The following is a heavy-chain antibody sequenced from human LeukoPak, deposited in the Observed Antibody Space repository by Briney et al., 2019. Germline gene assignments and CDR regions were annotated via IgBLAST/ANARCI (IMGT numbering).Heavy chain of an antibody. Sequence: GGSLRLPCAASGFTFSSYSMNWVRQAPGKGLEWVATMTSGSTIYYADSVKGRFTISRDNSKNTLYLQMNSLRVEDTAVYYCARDLPLPQYSGSYGRFDYWGQGTLVTVSS. CDR2: MTSGSTI. CDR1: GFTFSSYS. J-gene: IGHJ4*02. D-gene: IGHD1-26*01. CDR3: ARDLPLPQYSGSYGRFDY. V-gene: IGHV3-69-1*01.